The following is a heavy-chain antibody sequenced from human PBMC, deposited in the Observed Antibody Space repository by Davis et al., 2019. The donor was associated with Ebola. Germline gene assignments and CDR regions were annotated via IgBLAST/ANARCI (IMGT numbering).Heavy chain of an antibody. CDR1: GYTFTSYY. J-gene: IGHJ6*02. CDR2: INPSGGST. D-gene: IGHD2-15*01. V-gene: IGHV1-46*01. CDR3: AREVYGLAYGMDV. Sequence: ASVKVSCKASGYTFTSYYMHWVRQAPGQGLEWMGIINPSGGSTSYAQKFQGRVTMTRDTSISTAYMELSGLRSDDTAVYYCAREVYGLAYGMDVWGQGTTVTVSS.